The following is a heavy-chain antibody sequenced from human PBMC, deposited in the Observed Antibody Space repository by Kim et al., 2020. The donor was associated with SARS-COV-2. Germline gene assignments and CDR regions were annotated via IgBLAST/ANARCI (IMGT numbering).Heavy chain of an antibody. CDR1: GFTFSSYS. D-gene: IGHD3-22*01. Sequence: GGSLRLSCAASGFTFSSYSMNWVRQAPGKGLEWVSSISSSSSYIYYADSVKGRFTISRDNAKNSLYLQMNSLRAEDTAVYYCARDSDSSGYYYYYYGMDVWGQGTTVTVSS. J-gene: IGHJ6*02. CDR2: ISSSSSYI. V-gene: IGHV3-21*01. CDR3: ARDSDSSGYYYYYYGMDV.